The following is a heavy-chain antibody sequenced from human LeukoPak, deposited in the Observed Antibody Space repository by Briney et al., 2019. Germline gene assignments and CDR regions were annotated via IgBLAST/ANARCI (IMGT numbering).Heavy chain of an antibody. CDR3: TRDLYYYGSGNYVPGLPDY. CDR1: GFTFSPYE. D-gene: IGHD3-10*01. CDR2: ISSSGTTT. J-gene: IGHJ4*02. Sequence: GGSLRLSCAASGFTFSPYEVNWVRQAPGKGLEWVSYISSSGTTTYYADSAKGRFTISRDNAKNSLYLQMNSLRAEDAAVYYCTRDLYYYGSGNYVPGLPDYWGQGTLVTVSS. V-gene: IGHV3-48*03.